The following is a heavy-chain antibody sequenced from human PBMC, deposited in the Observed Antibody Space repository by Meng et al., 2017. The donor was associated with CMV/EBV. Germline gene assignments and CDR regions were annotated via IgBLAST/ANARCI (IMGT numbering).Heavy chain of an antibody. CDR2: ISPILGIA. Sequence: GTVSSYTSSWVRQDPGQGLEWMGRISPILGIANYAQKLQGRVTITEDKSTSTAYMELSSLRSEDTAVYYCARYGGDSSGYNSPGFDPWGQGTLVTVSS. CDR1: GTVSSYT. J-gene: IGHJ5*02. CDR3: ARYGGDSSGYNSPGFDP. D-gene: IGHD3-22*01. V-gene: IGHV1-69*02.